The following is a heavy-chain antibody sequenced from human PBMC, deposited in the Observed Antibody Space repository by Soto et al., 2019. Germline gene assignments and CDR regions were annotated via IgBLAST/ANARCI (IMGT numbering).Heavy chain of an antibody. CDR2: INPSGGST. CDR1: GYTFTSYY. V-gene: IGHV1-46*01. D-gene: IGHD3-3*02. J-gene: IGHJ4*02. CDR3: TRDLIGNFGVVIYYFDY. Sequence: ASVKVSCKASGYTFTSYYMHWVRQAPGQGLEWMGIINPSGGSTSYAKKFQGRVTMTKDTSTSTVYMELSRLRSEDTAVYYCTRDLIGNFGVVIYYFDYWGQGTLVTVSS.